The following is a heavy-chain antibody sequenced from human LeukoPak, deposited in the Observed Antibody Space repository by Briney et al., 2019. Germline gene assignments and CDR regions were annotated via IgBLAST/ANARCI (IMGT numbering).Heavy chain of an antibody. CDR1: GDSVSSNSAA. V-gene: IGHV6-1*01. D-gene: IGHD6-19*01. J-gene: IGHJ4*02. CDR3: ASSGWYEDYFDY. CDR2: TYYRSKWYN. Sequence: SQTLSLTCAISGDSVSSNSAAWNWIRQSPSGGLEWLGWTYYRSKWYNDYAVSVKSRITINPDTSKNQFSLQLNSVAPEDTAVYYCASSGWYEDYFDYWGQGTLVSVSS.